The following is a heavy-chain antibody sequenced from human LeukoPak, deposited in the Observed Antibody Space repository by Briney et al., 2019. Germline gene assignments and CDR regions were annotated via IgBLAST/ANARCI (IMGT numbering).Heavy chain of an antibody. CDR2: ISSSISYI. Sequence: GGSLRLSCAASGFTFSSYSMNWVRQAPGKGLEWVSSISSSISYIYYADSVKGRFTISRDNAKTSLYLQMNSLRAEDTAVYYCARGGMIYYDSSGYYYFDYWGQGTLVTVSS. CDR1: GFTFSSYS. CDR3: ARGGMIYYDSSGYYYFDY. D-gene: IGHD3-22*01. J-gene: IGHJ4*02. V-gene: IGHV3-21*01.